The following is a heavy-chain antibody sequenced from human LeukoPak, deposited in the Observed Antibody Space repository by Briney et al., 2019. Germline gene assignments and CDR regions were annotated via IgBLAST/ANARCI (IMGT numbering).Heavy chain of an antibody. CDR2: ISGSGAYI. CDR3: ARDGRDGSSWYEAGVPIDY. J-gene: IGHJ4*02. CDR1: GFTFVTYG. Sequence: GGSLRLSCAASGFTFVTYGMSWVRQAPGKGLEWVSSISGSGAYIYYADSVKGRFTISRDNAKNSLYLQMNSLRDEDTAVYYCARDGRDGSSWYEAGVPIDYWGQGTLVTVSS. D-gene: IGHD6-13*01. V-gene: IGHV3-21*01.